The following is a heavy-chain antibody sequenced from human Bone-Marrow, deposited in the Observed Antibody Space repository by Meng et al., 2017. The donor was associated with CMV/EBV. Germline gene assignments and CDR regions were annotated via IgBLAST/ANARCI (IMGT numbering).Heavy chain of an antibody. CDR3: AKIGIAVDVFSPLFDY. CDR1: GFTFSSYA. D-gene: IGHD6-19*01. Sequence: GESLKISCAASGFTFSSYAMSWVRQAPGKGLEWVSVIYSGGSSTYYADSVKGRFTISRDNSKNTLYLQMNSLRAEDTAVYYCAKIGIAVDVFSPLFDYWGQGTLVTVSS. V-gene: IGHV3-23*03. J-gene: IGHJ4*02. CDR2: IYSGGSST.